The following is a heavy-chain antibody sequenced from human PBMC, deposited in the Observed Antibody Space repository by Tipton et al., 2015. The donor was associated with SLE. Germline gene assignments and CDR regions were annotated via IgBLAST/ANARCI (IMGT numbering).Heavy chain of an antibody. D-gene: IGHD3-16*01. CDR1: GGSISTYS. Sequence: LRLSCTVSGGSISTYSWSWIRQPPGKGLEWIGYIYYSGSSNHNPSLKGRVTMSVDTSKNQFSLSVNSVTAADTAVYYCARSMLTTKRVFDYWGQGTLVTVSS. V-gene: IGHV4-59*01. CDR2: IYYSGSS. J-gene: IGHJ4*02. CDR3: ARSMLTTKRVFDY.